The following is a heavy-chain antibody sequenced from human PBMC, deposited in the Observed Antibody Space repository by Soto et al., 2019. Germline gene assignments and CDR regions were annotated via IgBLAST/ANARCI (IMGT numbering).Heavy chain of an antibody. V-gene: IGHV3-74*01. CDR2: INSDGTST. J-gene: IGHJ6*02. CDR3: ARDGGPDRPYYYYGMDV. Sequence: EVQLVESGGGLVQPGGSLRLSCAASGFTFSGYWMHWVRQAPGKGLLWVSRINSDGTSTGYADSVKSRFTVSRDSAKNTLYLQVNGLRVEDTAVYYCARDGGPDRPYYYYGMDVWGQGTTVTVSS. D-gene: IGHD3-16*01. CDR1: GFTFSGYW.